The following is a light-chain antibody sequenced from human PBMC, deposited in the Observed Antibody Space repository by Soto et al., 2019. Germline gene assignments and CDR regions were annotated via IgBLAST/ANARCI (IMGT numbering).Light chain of an antibody. CDR2: DAS. V-gene: IGKV1-8*01. CDR3: QQSYRTPWT. J-gene: IGKJ1*01. CDR1: QGISSY. Sequence: AIRLTQSPSSFSASTGDCVTLTYRASQGISSYLAWYQQKPGKAPDLLIYDASRLAGGVPSRFSGSGSGTDFTLTISSLQPEDFATYYCQQSYRTPWTFGQGTKVDIK.